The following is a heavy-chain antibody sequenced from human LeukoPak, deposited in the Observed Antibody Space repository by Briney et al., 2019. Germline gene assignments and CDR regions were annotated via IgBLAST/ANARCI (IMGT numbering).Heavy chain of an antibody. V-gene: IGHV3-11*05. CDR3: ARVRSSGSPLDY. Sequence: GGSLRLSCAASGFTFSDYYMSWIRQAPGKGLEWVSYISKSSSSTNYADSVKGRFSISRDNARNSLYLQLNSLAVEDTAVYYCARVRSSGSPLDYWGQGTLVTVSS. CDR1: GFTFSDYY. J-gene: IGHJ4*02. D-gene: IGHD3-10*01. CDR2: ISKSSSST.